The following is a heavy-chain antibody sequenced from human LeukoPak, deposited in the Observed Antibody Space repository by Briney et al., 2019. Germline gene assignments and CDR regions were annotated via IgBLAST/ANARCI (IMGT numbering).Heavy chain of an antibody. CDR2: IFGSGGST. CDR3: AKDYPDIVVVVAAPMDV. D-gene: IGHD2-15*01. Sequence: GGSLRLSFAASGFPLCSYALSWVRPAPGKGVGGVSAIFGSGGSTYYADSVKGRFTISRDNSKNTLYLQMNSLRAEDTAVYYCAKDYPDIVVVVAAPMDVWGQGTTVTVSS. J-gene: IGHJ6*02. CDR1: GFPLCSYA. V-gene: IGHV3-23*01.